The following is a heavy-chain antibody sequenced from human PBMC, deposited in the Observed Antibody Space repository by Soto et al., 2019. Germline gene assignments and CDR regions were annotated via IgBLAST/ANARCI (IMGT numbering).Heavy chain of an antibody. CDR3: TRDSYEDYYFDY. V-gene: IGHV1-46*02. J-gene: IGHJ4*02. Sequence: ATVKVSCKAAGYTFNRYYMHWVRQAPGQGLEWMGIINPGGVITTYAQKFQGRVTMTMDTSTSTVYMELNGLRSDDTAVYYCTRDSYEDYYFDYWGQGTQVTVSS. CDR1: GYTFNRYY. CDR2: INPGGVIT. D-gene: IGHD4-17*01.